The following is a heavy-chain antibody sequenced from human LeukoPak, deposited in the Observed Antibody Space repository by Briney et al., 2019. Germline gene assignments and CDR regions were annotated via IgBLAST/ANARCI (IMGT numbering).Heavy chain of an antibody. V-gene: IGHV3-53*01. Sequence: PGGSLRLSSAASGLTVSSRYMSWVRQAPGKGLEWVSVIYGGQSTYYADSVKGRFTIATDNSKNTLDLQMNSLRVEDTAVYYCHRDGYWGQGTLVTVSS. J-gene: IGHJ4*02. CDR2: IYGGQST. CDR1: GLTVSSRY. D-gene: IGHD4-17*01. CDR3: HRDGY.